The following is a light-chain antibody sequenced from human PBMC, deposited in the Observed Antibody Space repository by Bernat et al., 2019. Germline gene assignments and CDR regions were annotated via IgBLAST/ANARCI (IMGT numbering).Light chain of an antibody. CDR3: CSYSGSYTYV. V-gene: IGLV2-11*01. CDR1: SSDVGTYNF. J-gene: IGLJ1*01. Sequence: QSALTQPPSAAGSPGQSVTISCTGTSSDVGTYNFVSWYQQHPGKAPKLMIYDVSKRPSGVPDRFSGSKTGNTASLTISGLQAEDEADYYCCSYSGSYTYVFATGTKVTVL. CDR2: DVS.